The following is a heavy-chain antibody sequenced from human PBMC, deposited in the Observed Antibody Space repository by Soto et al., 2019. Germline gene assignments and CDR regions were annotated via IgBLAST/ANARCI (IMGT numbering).Heavy chain of an antibody. Sequence: SETLSLTCSVSGGSISNYYWNWIRQPAGKALEWIGSVSDSGSTYYNLSLKSRVTISVDKSKNQFSLTLTSVTAADTAVYFCARHHMRDWLVFTPPASFDSWGQGLLVTVSS. CDR1: GGSISNYY. J-gene: IGHJ4*02. CDR3: ARHHMRDWLVFTPPASFDS. V-gene: IGHV4-59*05. D-gene: IGHD6-19*01. CDR2: VSDSGST.